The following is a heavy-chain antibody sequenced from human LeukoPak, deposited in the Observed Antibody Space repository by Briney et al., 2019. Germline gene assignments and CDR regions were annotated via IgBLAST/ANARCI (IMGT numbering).Heavy chain of an antibody. Sequence: SETLSLTCTVSGGSVSNYYWSWIRQSPGKGLEWIGYIYYTETSYNPSLKSRVIISADTSKNQFSLKLYSVTAADTAVYYCATRKLGNDYWGQGTLVTVSS. D-gene: IGHD7-27*01. CDR2: IYYTET. V-gene: IGHV4-59*02. J-gene: IGHJ4*02. CDR3: ATRKLGNDY. CDR1: GGSVSNYY.